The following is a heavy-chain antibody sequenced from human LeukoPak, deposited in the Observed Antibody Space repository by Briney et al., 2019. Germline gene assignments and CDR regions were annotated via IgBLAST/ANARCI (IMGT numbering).Heavy chain of an antibody. D-gene: IGHD2-21*02. CDR1: GFAFSSYA. Sequence: GGSLRLSXAASGFAFSSYAMSWVRLAPGKGLEWVSAISGSGGSTYYADSVKGRFTISRDNSKNTLYLQMNSLRAEDTAVYYCAKDRMAVTVVSGNWFDPWGQGTLVTVSS. V-gene: IGHV3-23*01. CDR2: ISGSGGST. J-gene: IGHJ5*02. CDR3: AKDRMAVTVVSGNWFDP.